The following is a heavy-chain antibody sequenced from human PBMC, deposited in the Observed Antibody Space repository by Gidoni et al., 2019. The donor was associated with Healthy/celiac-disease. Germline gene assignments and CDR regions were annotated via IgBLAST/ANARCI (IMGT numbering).Heavy chain of an antibody. J-gene: IGHJ6*02. CDR3: AKGGVVPAAIGHYYGMDV. CDR1: GFTFSSYA. V-gene: IGHV3-23*04. CDR2: ISGSGGST. D-gene: IGHD2-2*02. Sequence: EVQLVESGGGLVQPGGSLRLSCAASGFTFSSYAMSWVLQAPGKGLEWVSAISGSGGSTYYADSVKGRFTISRDNSKNTLYLQMNSLRAEDTAVYYCAKGGVVPAAIGHYYGMDVWGQGTTVTVSS.